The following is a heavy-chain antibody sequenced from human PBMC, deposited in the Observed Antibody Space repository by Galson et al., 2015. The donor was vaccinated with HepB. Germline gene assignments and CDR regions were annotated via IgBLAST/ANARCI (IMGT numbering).Heavy chain of an antibody. CDR3: ATGYSHDYFDY. Sequence: SVKVSCKASGYTFTSYAMHWVRQAPGQRLEWMGWINAGNGNTKYSQKFQGRVTITRDTSASTAYMELSRLRSDDTAVYYCATGYSHDYFDYWGQGTLVTVSS. CDR1: GYTFTSYA. J-gene: IGHJ4*02. V-gene: IGHV1-3*01. D-gene: IGHD5-18*01. CDR2: INAGNGNT.